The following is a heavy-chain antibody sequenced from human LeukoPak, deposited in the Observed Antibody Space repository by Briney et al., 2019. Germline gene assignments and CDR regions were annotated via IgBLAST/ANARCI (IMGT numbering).Heavy chain of an antibody. CDR3: ARESSDVQWDLDY. D-gene: IGHD1-26*01. CDR1: GYTFTNYD. V-gene: IGHV1-8*01. Sequence: ASVKVSCKAYGYTFTNYDINWVRQATGQGLEWMGWMNPNSGNTGYAQKFQGRVTMTRNTSISTAYMELSSLRSEDTAVYYCARESSDVQWDLDYWGHGTLVTVPS. J-gene: IGHJ4*01. CDR2: MNPNSGNT.